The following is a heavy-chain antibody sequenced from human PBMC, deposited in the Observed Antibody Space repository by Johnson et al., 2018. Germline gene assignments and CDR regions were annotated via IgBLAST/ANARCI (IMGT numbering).Heavy chain of an antibody. Sequence: QVQLVESGGGVVQPGRSLRLSCAASGFTFRSYAMHWVRQAPGKGLEWVAVLSYDGSNKYSADSVKGRLTISRDNSKTTLYMQMTSLSAEDTAVYYCARDYGSGWPPDAFDIWGQGTMVTVSS. CDR1: GFTFRSYA. CDR3: ARDYGSGWPPDAFDI. J-gene: IGHJ3*02. CDR2: LSYDGSNK. D-gene: IGHD6-19*01. V-gene: IGHV3-30*04.